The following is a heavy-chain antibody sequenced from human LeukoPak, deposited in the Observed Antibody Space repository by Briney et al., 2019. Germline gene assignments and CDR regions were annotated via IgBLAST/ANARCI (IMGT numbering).Heavy chain of an antibody. Sequence: ASVKVSCKASGYTFTGFYIHWVRQAPGQGLEWMGWINPNSGGTKYAQRFQGRVTMTRDTSISTAYMELSRLTSDDTAVYYCARGLGYCNIPDCPARVYCFDYWGQGTLVTVSS. CDR2: INPNSGGT. V-gene: IGHV1-2*02. J-gene: IGHJ4*02. D-gene: IGHD2-15*01. CDR1: GYTFTGFY. CDR3: ARGLGYCNIPDCPARVYCFDY.